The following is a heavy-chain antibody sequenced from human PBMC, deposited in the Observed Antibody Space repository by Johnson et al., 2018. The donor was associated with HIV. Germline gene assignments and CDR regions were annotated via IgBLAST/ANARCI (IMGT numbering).Heavy chain of an antibody. J-gene: IGHJ3*02. CDR3: TRRSPYDAFDI. CDR1: GFTFSSYG. Sequence: VQLVESGGGVVQPGRSLRLSCAASGFTFSSYGMNWVRQAPGKGLEWLSGISGSGGSTYYADSVKGRFTISRDNSKDTMYLRMNSLRAEDTAVYYCTRRSPYDAFDIWGQGTMVTVSS. D-gene: IGHD3-3*01. V-gene: IGHV3-23*04. CDR2: ISGSGGST.